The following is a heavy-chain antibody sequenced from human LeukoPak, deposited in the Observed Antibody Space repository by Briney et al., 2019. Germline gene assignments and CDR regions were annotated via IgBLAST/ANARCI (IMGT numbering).Heavy chain of an antibody. Sequence: KPGESLKISCKGSGSSFTSYWISGGRQMPGKGLERRGRIDPSDSYTNYSPSFQGHVTISADKSSSTAYLQWSTLKASDTAMYYCARSEVMITFGGVIDYFDYWGQGTLVTVSS. CDR3: ARSEVMITFGGVIDYFDY. CDR1: GSSFTSYW. V-gene: IGHV5-10-1*01. D-gene: IGHD3-16*01. CDR2: IDPSDSYT. J-gene: IGHJ4*02.